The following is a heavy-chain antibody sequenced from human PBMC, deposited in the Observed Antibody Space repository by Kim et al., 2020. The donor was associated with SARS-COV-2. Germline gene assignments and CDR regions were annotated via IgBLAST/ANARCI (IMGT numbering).Heavy chain of an antibody. CDR1: GYSFTTFF. CDR3: ARERSDSTYFDY. J-gene: IGHJ4*02. V-gene: IGHV1-46*01. D-gene: IGHD2-15*01. CDR2: VNPNTGGT. Sequence: ASVKVSCKASGYSFTTFFVHWVRQAPGQGLEWLGRVNPNTGGTHYARAFQDRVSVTRDTSTSTVYMDLKSLRSDDTAVYYCARERSDSTYFDYWGQGTLLTVSS.